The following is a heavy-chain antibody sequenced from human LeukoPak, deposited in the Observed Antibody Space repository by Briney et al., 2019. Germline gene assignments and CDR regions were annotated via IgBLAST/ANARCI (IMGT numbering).Heavy chain of an antibody. CDR3: TRATTVVNDY. CDR1: GGAISNYY. CDR2: IYYSGST. D-gene: IGHD4-23*01. J-gene: IGHJ4*02. V-gene: IGHV4-59*01. Sequence: SETLSLTCTVSGGAISNYYWSWIRQPPGKGLEWIGYIYYSGSTNYNPSLKNRVTISLDTSKNQFSLKLSSVTAADTAVYFCTRATTVVNDYWGQRTLVTVSS.